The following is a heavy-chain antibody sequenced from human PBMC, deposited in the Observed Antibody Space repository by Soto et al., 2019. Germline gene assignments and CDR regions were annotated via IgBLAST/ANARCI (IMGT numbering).Heavy chain of an antibody. V-gene: IGHV4-30-4*01. CDR3: ARGLRYGDAFDY. CDR2: IYYSGST. CDR1: GGSISSGDYY. Sequence: QVQLQESGPGLVKPSQTLSLTCTVSGGSISSGDYYWSWIRQPPGKGLEWIGYIYYSGSTYYNPALKSRVTISVDTSTNQFSLKLSSVTAADTAVYYCARGLRYGDAFDYWGQGTLVTVSS. D-gene: IGHD4-17*01. J-gene: IGHJ4*02.